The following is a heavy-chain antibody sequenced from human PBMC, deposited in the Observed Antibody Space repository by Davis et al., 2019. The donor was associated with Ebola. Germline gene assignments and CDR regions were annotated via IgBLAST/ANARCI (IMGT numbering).Heavy chain of an antibody. V-gene: IGHV4-31*11. Sequence: SETLSLTCAVSGGSISSGDYYWSWIRQPPGKGLEWIGYIYYSGSTYYNPSLKSRVTISVDTSKNQFSLNLSSVTAADTAVYYCARQGGTLYFDYWGRGTLVTVFS. J-gene: IGHJ4*02. CDR3: ARQGGTLYFDY. CDR1: GGSISSGDYY. CDR2: IYYSGST. D-gene: IGHD3-16*01.